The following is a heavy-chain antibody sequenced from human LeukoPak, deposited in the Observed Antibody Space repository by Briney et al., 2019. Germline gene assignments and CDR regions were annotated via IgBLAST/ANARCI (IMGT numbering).Heavy chain of an antibody. V-gene: IGHV1-8*01. J-gene: IGHJ5*02. CDR2: MNPNSGNT. D-gene: IGHD3-22*01. CDR1: GYTFTSYD. CDR3: ARGNYYDSSGYNWFDP. Sequence: ASVKVSCKASGYTFTSYDINWVRQATGQGLEWMGWMNPNSGNTGYAQKFQGRVTMIRNTSISTAYMELSSLRSEDTAVYYCARGNYYDSSGYNWFDPWGQGTLVTVSS.